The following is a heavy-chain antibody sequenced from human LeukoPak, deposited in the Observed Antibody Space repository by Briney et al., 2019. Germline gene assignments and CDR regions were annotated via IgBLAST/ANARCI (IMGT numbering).Heavy chain of an antibody. CDR3: ARRQGRARGPYCYDSSGYYYFDY. CDR2: INHSGST. J-gene: IGHJ4*02. V-gene: IGHV4-34*01. Sequence: SETLSLTCAVYGRSFSGYYWSWIRQPPGKGLEWIGEINHSGSTNYNPSLKSRVTISVDTSKNQFSLKLSSVTAADTAVYYSARRQGRARGPYCYDSSGYYYFDYWGQGTLVTVSS. CDR1: GRSFSGYY. D-gene: IGHD3-22*01.